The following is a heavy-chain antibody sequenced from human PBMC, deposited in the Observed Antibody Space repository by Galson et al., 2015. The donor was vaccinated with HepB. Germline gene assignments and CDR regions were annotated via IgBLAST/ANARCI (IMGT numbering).Heavy chain of an antibody. Sequence: SLRLSCAASGFTFSRYAMHWVRQAPGKGLEWVAVIWYDGSKKYFADSVKGRFTISRDNSKNTLSLQMNSLRPEDTAVYYCARDDYDDNAIMSDYWGQGIQVTVSS. CDR2: IWYDGSKK. J-gene: IGHJ4*02. CDR3: ARDDYDDNAIMSDY. V-gene: IGHV3-33*01. D-gene: IGHD4-17*01. CDR1: GFTFSRYA.